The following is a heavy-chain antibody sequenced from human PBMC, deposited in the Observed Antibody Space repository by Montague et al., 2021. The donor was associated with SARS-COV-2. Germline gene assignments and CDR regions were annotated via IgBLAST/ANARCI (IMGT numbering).Heavy chain of an antibody. D-gene: IGHD2-21*01. V-gene: IGHV4-59*01. J-gene: IGHJ5*02. CDR1: GGSISSYY. CDR2: IYYSGST. Sequence: SETLSLTCTVSGGSISSYYWSWIRQPPGKGLEWIGYIYYSGSTSYNPSLKSRVTISVDTSKNQFFLKLSSVTAADTAVYYCARGGDMNWFDPWGQGTLVTVSS. CDR3: ARGGDMNWFDP.